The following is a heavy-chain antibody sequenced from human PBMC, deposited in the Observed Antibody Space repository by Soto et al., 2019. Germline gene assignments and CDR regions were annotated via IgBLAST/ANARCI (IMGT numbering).Heavy chain of an antibody. J-gene: IGHJ6*03. Sequence: SETLSLTCTVSGGSISSYYWSWIRQPPGKGLEWIGYIYYSGSTNYNPSLKSRVTISVDTSKNQFSLKLSSVTAADTAVYYCARVYSGYDYRTYYYYMDVWGKGTTVTVSS. V-gene: IGHV4-59*01. CDR1: GGSISSYY. D-gene: IGHD5-12*01. CDR2: IYYSGST. CDR3: ARVYSGYDYRTYYYYMDV.